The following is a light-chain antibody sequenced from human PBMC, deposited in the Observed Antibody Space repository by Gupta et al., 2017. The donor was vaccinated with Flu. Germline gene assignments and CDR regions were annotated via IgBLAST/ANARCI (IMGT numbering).Light chain of an antibody. J-gene: IGKJ2*01. CDR2: AAP. V-gene: IGKV1D-12*01. CDR1: HGITTW. CDR3: QQACFYPHT. Sequence: DIQMTQSPSSVSASVGDRVTISCRASHGITTWLAWYQLKPGQAPKLLIYAAPTLQSGVPSRCSGTGSGTDYTLTISSLQPEDFATDFCQQACFYPHTFGQGTKLDI.